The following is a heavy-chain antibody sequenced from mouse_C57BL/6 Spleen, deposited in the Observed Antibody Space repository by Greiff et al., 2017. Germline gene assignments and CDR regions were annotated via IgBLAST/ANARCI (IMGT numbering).Heavy chain of an antibody. CDR3: ARVHVTTVEDYYAMEY. D-gene: IGHD1-1*01. Sequence: QVQLQQPGAELVMPGASVKLSCTASGFTFTSYWMHWVKQRPGHGLEWIGGIDPSDSYTNYNQKFKGKSTLTVDKSSSTAYMPLSSLTSAASAVYYDARVHVTTVEDYYAMEYWGQGTSVTVSS. CDR1: GFTFTSYW. CDR2: IDPSDSYT. V-gene: IGHV1-69*01. J-gene: IGHJ4*01.